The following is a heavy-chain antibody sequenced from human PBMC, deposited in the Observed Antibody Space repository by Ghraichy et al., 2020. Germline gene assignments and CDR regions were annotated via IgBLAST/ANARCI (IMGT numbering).Heavy chain of an antibody. V-gene: IGHV4-34*01. J-gene: IGHJ4*02. CDR2: INHSGST. CDR3: ARGGGGYCSSTSCFKLTGTTFFDY. CDR1: GGSFSGYY. D-gene: IGHD2-2*01. Sequence: SQTLSLTCAVYGGSFSGYYWSWIRQPPGKGLEWIGEINHSGSTNYNPSLKSRVTISVDTSKNQFSLKLSSVTAADTAVYYCARGGGGYCSSTSCFKLTGTTFFDYWGQGALVTVSS.